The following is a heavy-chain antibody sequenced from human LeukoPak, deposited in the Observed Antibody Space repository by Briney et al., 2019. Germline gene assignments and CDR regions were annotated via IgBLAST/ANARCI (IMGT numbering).Heavy chain of an antibody. D-gene: IGHD2-2*02. CDR2: ISDSGGFT. J-gene: IGHJ4*02. CDR3: AKDRTIRVPDH. Sequence: GGSLRLSCAASGFTFSSYAMSWVRQAPGKGLEWVSTISDSGGFTYYADSVKGRFTISRDNSKSSLYLQMNSLRAEDTAIYYCAKDRTIRVPDHWGQGTLVTVSS. CDR1: GFTFSSYA. V-gene: IGHV3-23*01.